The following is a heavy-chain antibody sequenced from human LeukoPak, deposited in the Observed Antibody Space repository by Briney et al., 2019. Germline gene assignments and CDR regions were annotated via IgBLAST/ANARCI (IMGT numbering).Heavy chain of an antibody. Sequence: GGSLRLSCAASGFTFSSYSMNWVRQAPGKGLEWVSSISSSSSYIYYADSVKGRFTISRDNAKNSLYLQMNSLRAEDTAVYYCARELKGQLRSYYYYHMDVWGKGTTVTVSS. J-gene: IGHJ6*03. D-gene: IGHD2-2*01. CDR3: ARELKGQLRSYYYYHMDV. CDR1: GFTFSSYS. V-gene: IGHV3-21*01. CDR2: ISSSSSYI.